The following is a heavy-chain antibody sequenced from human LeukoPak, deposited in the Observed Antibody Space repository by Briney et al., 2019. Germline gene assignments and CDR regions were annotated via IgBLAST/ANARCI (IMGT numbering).Heavy chain of an antibody. D-gene: IGHD5-24*01. CDR1: GFTFKNYV. CDR2: ISNSGANT. Sequence: GPSLRLSCAASGFTFKNYVMTCVRQTPGKGVEWVSTISNSGANTYYADSVKGRFTISRDNSKNTLYLQMNSLRAEDTAVYYCAKAGEEMAAILGYFDFWGQGTLVAVSS. CDR3: AKAGEEMAAILGYFDF. V-gene: IGHV3-23*01. J-gene: IGHJ4*02.